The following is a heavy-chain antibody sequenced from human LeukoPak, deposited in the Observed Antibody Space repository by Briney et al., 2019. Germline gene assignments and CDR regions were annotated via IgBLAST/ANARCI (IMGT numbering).Heavy chain of an antibody. CDR1: GFTFSRYA. D-gene: IGHD2-21*02. CDR2: ICGSGGST. Sequence: GGSLRLSCAPSGFTFSRYATSCVRHARGEGGGWVSDICGSGGSTYYAHSVRGLYTLSTDNPKKTLCLQINTRRPEDTRVFHCAKDQPVVVTAIFDCWGQGTLVTVS. V-gene: IGHV3-23*01. J-gene: IGHJ4*02. CDR3: AKDQPVVVTAIFDC.